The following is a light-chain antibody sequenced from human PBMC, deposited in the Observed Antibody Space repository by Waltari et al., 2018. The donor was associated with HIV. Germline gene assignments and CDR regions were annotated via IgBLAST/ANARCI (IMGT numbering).Light chain of an antibody. CDR1: SSNIGPNS. CDR3: GTWDSSLSAAV. J-gene: IGLJ1*01. V-gene: IGLV1-51*01. Sequence: QSVLTQPPSVSAAPGQKVTISCSGSSSNIGPNSVSWYQQFPGTAPKPLIYDNNKRPSGIPDRFSGSKAATSVTLGITGLQTGDEADYYCGTWDSSLSAAVFGTGTKVTVL. CDR2: DNN.